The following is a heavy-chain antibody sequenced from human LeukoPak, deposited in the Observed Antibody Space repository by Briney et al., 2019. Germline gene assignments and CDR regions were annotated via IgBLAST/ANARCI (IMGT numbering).Heavy chain of an antibody. Sequence: GESLKISCKGSGYSFTSYWIGWVRQMPGKGLEWMGIIYPGDSDTRYSPSFQGQVTISADKSISTAYLQWSSLKASDTAMYYCARRAYYYDSSGYHVYFDYWGQGTLVTVSS. J-gene: IGHJ4*02. CDR2: IYPGDSDT. CDR3: ARRAYYYDSSGYHVYFDY. CDR1: GYSFTSYW. V-gene: IGHV5-51*01. D-gene: IGHD3-22*01.